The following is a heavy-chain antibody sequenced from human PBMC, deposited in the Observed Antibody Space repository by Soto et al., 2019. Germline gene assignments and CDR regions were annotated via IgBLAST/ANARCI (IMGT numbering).Heavy chain of an antibody. CDR1: GFTFSDYY. V-gene: IGHV3-11*01. CDR3: ARSSLTYFEF. Sequence: GGALRLSCTASGFTFSDYYMSWIRQAPGKGLEWLAYISGSGSTTYYTDSVKGRFAISRDNARTSLYLQINSLRVEDSAVYYCARSSLTYFEFWGQGTLVTVSS. CDR2: ISGSGSTT. J-gene: IGHJ4*02.